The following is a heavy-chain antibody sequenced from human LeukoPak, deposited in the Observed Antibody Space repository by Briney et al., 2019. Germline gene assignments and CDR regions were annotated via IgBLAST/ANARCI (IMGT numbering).Heavy chain of an antibody. CDR1: GFTFKRYH. CDR3: ARHLNYYLDY. CDR2: ISSDGSIT. J-gene: IGHJ4*02. Sequence: GGSLRLSCSASGFTFKRYHMSWVRQAPGKGLVWVSRISSDGSITSYADSVKGRFTISRDNAKNTLYLQMNSLRAEDTAVYYCARHLNYYLDYWGQGTLVTVSS. D-gene: IGHD3-10*01. V-gene: IGHV3-74*01.